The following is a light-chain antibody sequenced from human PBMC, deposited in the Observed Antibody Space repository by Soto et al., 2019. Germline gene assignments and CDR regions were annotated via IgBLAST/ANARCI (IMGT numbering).Light chain of an antibody. CDR3: QQYGSSLFT. CDR1: QSVSSSY. J-gene: IGKJ3*01. V-gene: IGKV3-20*01. Sequence: EIVLTQSPGTLSLSPGERDTHSCRASQSVSSSYLAWYQQKPGQAPRLLIYGASSRATGIPDRFSGSGSGTDFTLTISRLEPEDFAVYYCQQYGSSLFTFGPGTKVDIK. CDR2: GAS.